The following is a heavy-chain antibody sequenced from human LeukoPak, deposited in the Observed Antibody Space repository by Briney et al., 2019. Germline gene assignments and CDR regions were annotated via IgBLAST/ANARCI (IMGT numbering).Heavy chain of an antibody. CDR2: ISSSGSTI. V-gene: IGHV3-48*03. CDR3: ARDNGGEDYKYYYMDV. Sequence: PGGSLRLSCAASGFTFSSYEMNWVRQAPGKGLEWVSYISSSGSTIYYADSVKGRFTISRDNAKNSLYLQMNSLRADDTAVYYCARDNGGEDYKYYYMDVWGKGTTVTVSS. D-gene: IGHD2-21*01. J-gene: IGHJ6*03. CDR1: GFTFSSYE.